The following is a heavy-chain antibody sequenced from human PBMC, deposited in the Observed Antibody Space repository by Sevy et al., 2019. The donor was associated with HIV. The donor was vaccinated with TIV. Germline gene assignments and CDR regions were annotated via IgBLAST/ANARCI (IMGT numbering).Heavy chain of an antibody. Sequence: ASVKVSCKASGYTFTGYYMHWVRQAPGQGLEWMGWINPNSGGTNYAQKFQGRVTMTRETSISTAYMELSRLRSDDTAVYYCARDREDIVVVPAAQNWFDPWGQGTLVTVSS. CDR1: GYTFTGYY. D-gene: IGHD2-2*01. J-gene: IGHJ5*02. CDR3: ARDREDIVVVPAAQNWFDP. CDR2: INPNSGGT. V-gene: IGHV1-2*02.